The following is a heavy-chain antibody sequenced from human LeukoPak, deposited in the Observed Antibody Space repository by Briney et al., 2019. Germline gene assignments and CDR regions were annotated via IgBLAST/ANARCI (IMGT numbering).Heavy chain of an antibody. Sequence: ASLKVSCKASGGTLSSYAISCVRQAPGQGLEWMRRIIPIFDVANYAQKFQGRVTITADKSTSTAYMKLSSLRAEDTAVYYCAGEKTAVMVTGSDSYGWGQGALVTVSS. CDR2: IIPIFDVA. CDR1: GGTLSSYA. J-gene: IGHJ4*02. D-gene: IGHD5-18*01. V-gene: IGHV1-69*04. CDR3: AGEKTAVMVTGSDSYG.